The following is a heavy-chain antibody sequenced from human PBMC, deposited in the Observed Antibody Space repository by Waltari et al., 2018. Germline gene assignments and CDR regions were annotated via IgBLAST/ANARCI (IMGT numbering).Heavy chain of an antibody. J-gene: IGHJ4*02. CDR3: AINLPDGYDDLYYFDY. V-gene: IGHV1-2*06. Sequence: QVQLVQSGAEVKKPGASVKVSCKASGYTFTGYYMHCVRQAPGQGLEWMGRINPNSGGTNYAQKFQGRVTMTRDTSISTAYMELSRLRSDDTAVYYCAINLPDGYDDLYYFDYWGQGTLVTVSS. CDR2: INPNSGGT. CDR1: GYTFTGYY. D-gene: IGHD5-12*01.